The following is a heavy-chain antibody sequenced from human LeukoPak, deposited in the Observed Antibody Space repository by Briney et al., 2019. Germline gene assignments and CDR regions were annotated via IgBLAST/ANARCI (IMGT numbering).Heavy chain of an antibody. V-gene: IGHV1-69*04. J-gene: IGHJ4*02. CDR1: GGTFSSYA. CDR3: ARGNTARTLGY. D-gene: IGHD5-18*01. Sequence: SVKVSCKASGGTFSSYAISWVRQAPGQGLEWMGRIIPILGIANYAQKFQGRVTTTADKSTSTAYTELSSLRSEDTAVYYCARGNTARTLGYWGQGTLVTVSS. CDR2: IIPILGIA.